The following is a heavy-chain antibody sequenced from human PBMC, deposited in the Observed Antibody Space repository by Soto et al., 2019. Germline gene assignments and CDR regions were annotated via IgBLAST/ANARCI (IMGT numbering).Heavy chain of an antibody. V-gene: IGHV3-23*01. CDR3: AKSGTHSYFDY. J-gene: IGHJ4*02. Sequence: VGSLRLSCAASGCTFSSYAMNWVRHSPGKWLEWVSAISNSGGNTYYADSVKGRFTISRDNSKNTLYLQMNSLRTEDTAVYYCAKSGTHSYFDYWGQGTLVTVSS. D-gene: IGHD1-26*01. CDR1: GCTFSSYA. CDR2: ISNSGGNT.